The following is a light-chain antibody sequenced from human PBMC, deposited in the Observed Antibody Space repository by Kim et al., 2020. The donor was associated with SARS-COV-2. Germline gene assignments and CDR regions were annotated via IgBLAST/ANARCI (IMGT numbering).Light chain of an antibody. CDR3: AAWDDSLSAVV. V-gene: IGLV1-47*01. CDR1: SSNIGSNY. J-gene: IGLJ2*01. CDR2: RNN. Sequence: EPTQPPSASGTPGQRVTISCSGSSSNIGSNYVYWYQQLPGTAPKLLIYRNNQRPSGVPDRFSGSKSGTSASLAISGLRSEDEADYYCAAWDDSLSAVVFGGGTQLTVL.